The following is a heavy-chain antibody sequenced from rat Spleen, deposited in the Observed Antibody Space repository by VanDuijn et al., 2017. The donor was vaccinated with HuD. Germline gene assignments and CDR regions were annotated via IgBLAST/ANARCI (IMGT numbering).Heavy chain of an antibody. D-gene: IGHD1-12*02. Sequence: EVQLQESGPGLVKPSQSLSLTCSVTGYSITSSYRWNWIRKFPGNKLEWMGYINNAGSTNYNPSLKSRISITRDTSKNQFFLQVNSVTTEDTGTYYCARSDGTHYYLPFANWGQGVMVTVSS. CDR3: ARSDGTHYYLPFAN. CDR1: GYSITSSYR. V-gene: IGHV3-3*01. J-gene: IGHJ2*01. CDR2: INNAGST.